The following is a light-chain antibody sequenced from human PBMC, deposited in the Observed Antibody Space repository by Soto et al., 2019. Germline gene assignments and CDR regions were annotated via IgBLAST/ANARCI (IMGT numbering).Light chain of an antibody. CDR3: SSYAGSNNLRV. CDR2: EVS. V-gene: IGLV2-8*01. CDR1: SSDVGSYNY. Sequence: QSALTQPPSASGSPGQSVTISCTGTSSDVGSYNYVSWYQQHPGKAPNLMIYEVSKRPSGVPDRFSGSKSGNTASLTVSGLQAEDEAAYYCSSYAGSNNLRVFGTGTKVTVL. J-gene: IGLJ1*01.